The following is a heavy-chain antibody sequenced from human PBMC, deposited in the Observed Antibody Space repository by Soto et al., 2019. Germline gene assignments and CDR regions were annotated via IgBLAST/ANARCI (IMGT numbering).Heavy chain of an antibody. CDR3: AKDFDYSNYPGIYYMDV. V-gene: IGHV3-30*18. CDR2: ISYDGSNK. CDR1: GFTFSSYG. J-gene: IGHJ6*03. Sequence: GGSLRLSCAASGFTFSSYGMHWVRQAPGKGLEWVAVISYDGSNKYYADSVKGRFTISRDNSKNTLYLQMNSLRAEDTAVYYCAKDFDYSNYPGIYYMDVWGKGTTVTVSS. D-gene: IGHD4-4*01.